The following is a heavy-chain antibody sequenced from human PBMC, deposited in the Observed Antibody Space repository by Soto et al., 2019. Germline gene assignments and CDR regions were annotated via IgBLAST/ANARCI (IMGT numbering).Heavy chain of an antibody. D-gene: IGHD3-10*01. J-gene: IGHJ6*02. Sequence: GGSLRLSCAASGFNFSSYGMHWVRQAPGKGLEWVAVISYDGSNKYYADSVKGRFTISRDNSKNTLYLQMNSLRAEDTAVYYCASGSYSTYGMDVWGQGTTVTVSS. CDR3: ASGSYSTYGMDV. CDR2: ISYDGSNK. V-gene: IGHV3-30*03. CDR1: GFNFSSYG.